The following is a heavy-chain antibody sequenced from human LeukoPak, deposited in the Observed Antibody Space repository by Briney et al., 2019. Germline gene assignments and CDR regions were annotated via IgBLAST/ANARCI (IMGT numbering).Heavy chain of an antibody. CDR1: GHTFTSYD. D-gene: IGHD2-2*01. CDR2: MNPNSGNT. J-gene: IGHJ5*02. Sequence: ASMKVSRKASGHTFTSYDINWVRQATGQGLEWMGWMNPNSGNTGYAQKFQGRVTMTRNTSISTAYMELSSLRSEDTAVYYCARGLGYCSSTSCQDNWFVPWGQGTLVTVSS. V-gene: IGHV1-8*01. CDR3: ARGLGYCSSTSCQDNWFVP.